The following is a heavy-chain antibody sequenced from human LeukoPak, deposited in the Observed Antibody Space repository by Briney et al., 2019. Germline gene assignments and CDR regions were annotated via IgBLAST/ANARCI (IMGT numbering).Heavy chain of an antibody. CDR2: ISAYNGNT. CDR1: GYTFTSYG. Sequence: APVKVSCKASGYTFTSYGISWVRQAPGQGLEWMGWISAYNGNTNYAQKLQGRVTMTTDTSTSTAYMELRSLRSDDTAVYYCARSPEAQWLVRTTDWFDPWGQGTLVTVSS. J-gene: IGHJ5*02. D-gene: IGHD6-19*01. V-gene: IGHV1-18*01. CDR3: ARSPEAQWLVRTTDWFDP.